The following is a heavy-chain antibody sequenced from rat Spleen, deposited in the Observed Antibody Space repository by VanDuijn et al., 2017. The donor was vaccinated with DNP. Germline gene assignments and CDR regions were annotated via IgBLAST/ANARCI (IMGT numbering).Heavy chain of an antibody. J-gene: IGHJ2*01. CDR2: IIYDGSST. V-gene: IGHV5-31*01. D-gene: IGHD3-8*01. CDR3: TSNPHIRTSAPFDY. Sequence: EVQLVESGGGLVQPGGSLTLSCAASGFTLNKYWMTWIRQAPGKGLEWIASIIYDGSSTYYRDSVKGRFTISRDNAKSTLYLQMNSLRSEDTATYYCTSNPHIRTSAPFDYWGQGVMVTVSS. CDR1: GFTLNKYW.